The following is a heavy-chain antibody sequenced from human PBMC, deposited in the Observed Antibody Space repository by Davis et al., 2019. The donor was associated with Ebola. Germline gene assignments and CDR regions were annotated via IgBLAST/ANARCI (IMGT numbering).Heavy chain of an antibody. CDR2: IIPIFGTA. CDR3: ARALIGFQFYFDY. Sequence: AASVKVSCKASGGTFSSYAISWVRQAPGQGLEWMGGIIPIFGTANYAQKFQGRVTITADKSTSTAYMELSSLRSEDTAVYYCARALIGFQFYFDYRGQGTLVTVSS. V-gene: IGHV1-69*06. J-gene: IGHJ4*02. D-gene: IGHD5-24*01. CDR1: GGTFSSYA.